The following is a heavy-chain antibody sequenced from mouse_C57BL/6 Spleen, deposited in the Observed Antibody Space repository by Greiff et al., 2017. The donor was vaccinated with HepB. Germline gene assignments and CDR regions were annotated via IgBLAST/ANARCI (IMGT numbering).Heavy chain of an antibody. Sequence: EVKLMESGPGLVKPSQSLSLTCSVTGYSITSGYYWNWIRQFPGNKLEWMGYISYDGSNNYNPSLKNRISITRDTSKNQFFLKLNSVTTEDTATYYCARGIVLDQLRGDAMDYWGQGTSVTVSS. CDR2: ISYDGSN. CDR3: ARGIVLDQLRGDAMDY. D-gene: IGHD1-1*01. CDR1: GYSITSGYY. J-gene: IGHJ4*01. V-gene: IGHV3-6*01.